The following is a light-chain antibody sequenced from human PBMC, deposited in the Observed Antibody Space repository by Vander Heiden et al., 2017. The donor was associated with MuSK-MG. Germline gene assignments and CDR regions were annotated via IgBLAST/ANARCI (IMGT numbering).Light chain of an antibody. V-gene: IGLV4-69*01. CDR1: SGHSSYA. J-gene: IGLJ3*02. CDR2: LYNDGSH. CDR3: QAWGTGIRV. Sequence: QLVLTQSPSASASLGASVKLTCTLSSGHSSYAIAWHQQQPEKGPRFLMKLYNDGSHTKGDGIPDRFSGSSSGAERYLTISSLQSDDEADYYFQAWGTGIRVFGGGTKLTVL.